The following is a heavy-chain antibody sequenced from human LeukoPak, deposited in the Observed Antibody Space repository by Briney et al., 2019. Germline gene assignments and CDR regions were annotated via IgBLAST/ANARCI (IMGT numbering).Heavy chain of an antibody. V-gene: IGHV3-21*01. D-gene: IGHD6-25*01. CDR3: ARAGLYSSGRYYFDF. CDR2: ISSSSSYI. Sequence: SGGSLRLSCAASGFTFSSYSMNWVRQAPGKGLEWVSSISSSSSYIYYADSVKGRFTISRDNAKNSLYLQMNSLRAEDTAVYYCARAGLYSSGRYYFDFWGQGTLVTVSS. CDR1: GFTFSSYS. J-gene: IGHJ4*02.